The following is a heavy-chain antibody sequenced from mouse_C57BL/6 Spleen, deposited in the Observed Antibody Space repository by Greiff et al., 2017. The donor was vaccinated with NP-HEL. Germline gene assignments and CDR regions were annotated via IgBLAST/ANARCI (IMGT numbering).Heavy chain of an antibody. CDR3: AYYGNDWYFDV. J-gene: IGHJ1*03. CDR1: GYSFTGYY. Sequence: ESGPELVKPGASVKISCKASGYSFTGYYMNWVKQSPEKSLEWIGEINPSTGGTTYNQKFKAKATLTVDKSSSTAYMQLKSLTSEDSAVYYCAYYGNDWYFDVWGTGTTVTVSS. CDR2: INPSTGGT. V-gene: IGHV1-42*01. D-gene: IGHD2-1*01.